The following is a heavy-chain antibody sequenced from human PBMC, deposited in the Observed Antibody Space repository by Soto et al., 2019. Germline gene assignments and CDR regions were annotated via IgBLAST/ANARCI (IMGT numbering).Heavy chain of an antibody. Sequence: QLVESGGRGVQPGRSLRLSCAASEFTFTSYAMHWVRQAPGRGLEWVALTSFDGTSEDYADSVKGRIIISRDKSNSMGYWQVTRLSRDDTGIYHCARPITRGIYIYGMKVWCQGTTVSGSS. D-gene: IGHD1-26*01. V-gene: IGHV3-30-3*01. CDR2: TSFDGTSE. CDR1: EFTFTSYA. CDR3: ARPITRGIYIYGMKV. J-gene: IGHJ6*02.